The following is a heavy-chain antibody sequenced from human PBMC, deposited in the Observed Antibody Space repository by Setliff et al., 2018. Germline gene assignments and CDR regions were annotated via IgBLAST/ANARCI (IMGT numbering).Heavy chain of an antibody. CDR3: ARDHAPVPTARQVYYYMDV. J-gene: IGHJ6*03. CDR2: IHSSGRS. CDR1: DVSISGYY. D-gene: IGHD2-2*01. V-gene: IGHV4-4*08. Sequence: SETLSLTCTVSDVSISGYYWSWIRQPPGKGLEWIGYIHSSGRSNYNPSLKSRVTMSVDTSKNQFSLRLSSVTAADTAVYYCARDHAPVPTARQVYYYMDVWGKGTTVTVSS.